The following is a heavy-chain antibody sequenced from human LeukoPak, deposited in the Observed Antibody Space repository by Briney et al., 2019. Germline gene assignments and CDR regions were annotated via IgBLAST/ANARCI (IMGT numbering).Heavy chain of an antibody. V-gene: IGHV3-9*01. J-gene: IGHJ4*02. CDR3: ANDKGYCSGGSCEGYFDY. D-gene: IGHD2-15*01. CDR1: GFTFDDYA. Sequence: GRSLRLSCAASGFTFDDYAMHWVRQAPGKGLEWVSGISWNSGSIGYADSVKGRFTISRDNAKNSLYLQMNSLRAEDTALYYCANDKGYCSGGSCEGYFDYWGQGTLVTVSS. CDR2: ISWNSGSI.